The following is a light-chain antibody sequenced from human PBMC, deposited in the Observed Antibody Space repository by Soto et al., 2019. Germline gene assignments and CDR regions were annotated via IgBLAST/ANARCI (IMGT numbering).Light chain of an antibody. CDR2: AVS. J-gene: IGKJ1*01. Sequence: EIVMTQSPPTLSVSPGERATLSCRTSQSVSSNLAWYQQKPGQAPRLLIYAVSTRATAIPARFSGSGSGSEFTLTISSLQSEDFAVYYCQQYNNWPRTFGQGTKVELK. CDR3: QQYNNWPRT. CDR1: QSVSSN. V-gene: IGKV3-15*01.